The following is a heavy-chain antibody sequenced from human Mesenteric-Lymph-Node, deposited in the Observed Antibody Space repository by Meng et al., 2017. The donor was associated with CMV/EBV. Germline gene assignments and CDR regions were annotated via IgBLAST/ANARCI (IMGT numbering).Heavy chain of an antibody. CDR2: ISSSGGGSDR. CDR1: GFRFSRYW. CDR3: ARAQPYYDFWSGRPQYYFDY. J-gene: IGHJ4*01. Sequence: GESLKISCVASGFRFSRYWMSWVRQAPGKGLEWISHISSSGGGSDRYYADSVKGRFTISRDNAKNSLYLEMNSLRAEDTAVYYCARAQPYYDFWSGRPQYYFDYWGLGALVNVSS. V-gene: IGHV3-21*05. D-gene: IGHD3-3*01.